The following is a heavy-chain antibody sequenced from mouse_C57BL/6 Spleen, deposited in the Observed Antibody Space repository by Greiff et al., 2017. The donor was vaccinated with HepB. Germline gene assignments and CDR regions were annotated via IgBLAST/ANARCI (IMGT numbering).Heavy chain of an antibody. CDR3: AKPEEDGYYGGFAY. CDR1: GFSLTSYG. Sequence: VQLQQSGPGLVAPSQSLSITCTVSGFSLTSYGVSWVRQPPGKGLEWLGVIWGDGSTNYHSALISRLSISKDNSKSQVFLKLNSLQTDDTATYYCAKPEEDGYYGGFAYWGQGTLVTVSA. V-gene: IGHV2-3*01. D-gene: IGHD2-3*01. J-gene: IGHJ3*01. CDR2: IWGDGST.